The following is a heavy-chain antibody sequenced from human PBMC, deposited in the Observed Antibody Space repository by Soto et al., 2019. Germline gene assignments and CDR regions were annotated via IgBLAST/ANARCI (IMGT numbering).Heavy chain of an antibody. V-gene: IGHV4-59*08. CDR2: IHYSGNT. CDR1: GGSISSYY. J-gene: IGHJ4*02. D-gene: IGHD3-22*01. CDR3: ASQSTGYPYYFNY. Sequence: TLSLTCTVSGGSISSYYWSWIRQSPGKGLEWIGYIHYSGNTNYNPSLKSRVTISVDTSKNQFSLKLSSVTAADTAVYYCASQSTGYPYYFNYWGQGTLVPVSS.